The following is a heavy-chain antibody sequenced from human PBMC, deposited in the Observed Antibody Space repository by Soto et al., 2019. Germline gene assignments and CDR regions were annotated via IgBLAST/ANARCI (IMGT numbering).Heavy chain of an antibody. Sequence: GGSLRLSCAASGFSFSNYEMNWVRQAPGKGLEWVAYISSGGSTVHYADSVRGRFTVSRDNARNSLYLQMNTLRVEDTALYYCARDRAAGGYWGQGTLVTVSS. CDR1: GFSFSNYE. D-gene: IGHD6-13*01. CDR3: ARDRAAGGY. V-gene: IGHV3-48*03. J-gene: IGHJ4*02. CDR2: ISSGGSTV.